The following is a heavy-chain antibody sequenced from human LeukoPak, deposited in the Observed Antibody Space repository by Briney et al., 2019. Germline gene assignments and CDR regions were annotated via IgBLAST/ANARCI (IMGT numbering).Heavy chain of an antibody. D-gene: IGHD3-3*01. J-gene: IGHJ6*02. CDR3: ARLSFNQLDYDFWSGFFVGQYYYYGMDV. Sequence: SETLSLTCTVSGDSVSSGSYYWSWVRQPPGKGLEWIGYIYYTGNTNYNPSLKSRVTISVDASKNHFSLKLNSVTAADTAVYYCARLSFNQLDYDFWSGFFVGQYYYYGMDVWGQGTTVTVSS. V-gene: IGHV4-61*03. CDR1: GDSVSSGSYY. CDR2: IYYTGNT.